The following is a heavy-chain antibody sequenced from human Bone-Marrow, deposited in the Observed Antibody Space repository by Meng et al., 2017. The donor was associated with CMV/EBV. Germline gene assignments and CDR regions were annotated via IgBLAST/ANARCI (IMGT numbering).Heavy chain of an antibody. V-gene: IGHV1-18*01. D-gene: IGHD2-8*01. CDR2: MNSNSGNT. J-gene: IGHJ6*02. CDR3: ARESPLVLMVYAIPYGMDV. CDR1: GYTFTNYD. Sequence: ASVKVSCKASGYTFTNYDINWVRQATGQGLEWMGWMNSNSGNTNYAQKLQGRVTMTTDTSTSTAYMELRSLRSDDTAVYYCARESPLVLMVYAIPYGMDVWGQGNTVTVSS.